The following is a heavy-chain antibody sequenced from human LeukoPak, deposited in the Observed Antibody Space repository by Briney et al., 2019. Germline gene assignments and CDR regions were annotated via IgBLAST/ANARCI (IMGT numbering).Heavy chain of an antibody. CDR3: ARQRSWVVRGPFLP. D-gene: IGHD3-10*01. CDR1: GGSFSGYY. J-gene: IGHJ5*02. V-gene: IGHV4-34*01. Sequence: SETLSLTCAVYGGSFSGYYWSWIRRPPGKGLEWIGEINHSGSTNYNPSLKSRVTISVDTSKNQFSLKLSSVTAADTAVYYCARQRSWVVRGPFLPWGQGTLVTVSS. CDR2: INHSGST.